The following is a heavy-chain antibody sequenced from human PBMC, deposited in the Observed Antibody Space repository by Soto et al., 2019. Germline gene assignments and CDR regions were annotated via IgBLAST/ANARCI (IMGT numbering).Heavy chain of an antibody. CDR3: ARLGFLFDY. Sequence: SETLSLTCAVYGGSFSGYYWSWIRQPPGKGLEWIGEINHSGSSNYNPSLKSRVTISVDTSKNQFSLKLSSVTAADTAVYYCARLGFLFDYWGQGTLVTVSS. CDR2: INHSGSS. CDR1: GGSFSGYY. V-gene: IGHV4-34*01. J-gene: IGHJ4*02. D-gene: IGHD3-16*01.